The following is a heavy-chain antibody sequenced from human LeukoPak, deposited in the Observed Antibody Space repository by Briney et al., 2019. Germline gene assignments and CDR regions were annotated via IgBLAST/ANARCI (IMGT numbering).Heavy chain of an antibody. V-gene: IGHV1-2*02. CDR2: INPNSGGT. CDR3: ARGGFNEWEINKH. Sequence: GASVKVSCKASGYTFTGYYMHWVRQAPGQGLEWMGWINPNSGGTNYAQKFKGRVTMTRDTSISTAYLELTWLRSDDTAVFYCARGGFNEWEINKHWGQGTLVTVSS. CDR1: GYTFTGYY. J-gene: IGHJ4*02. D-gene: IGHD1-26*01.